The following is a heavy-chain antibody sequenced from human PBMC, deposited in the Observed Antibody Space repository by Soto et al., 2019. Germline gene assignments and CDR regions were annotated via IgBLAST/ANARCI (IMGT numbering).Heavy chain of an antibody. D-gene: IGHD4-4*01. CDR2: IIPIFGTA. J-gene: IGHJ6*02. Sequence: QVQLVQSGAEEKKPGSSVKVSCKASGGTFSSYAISWVRQAPGQGLEWMGGIIPIFGTANYAQKFQGRVTITADESTSTAYMELSSLRSEDTAVYYCASSTVKTPYYYYGMDVWGQGTTVTVSS. CDR3: ASSTVKTPYYYYGMDV. V-gene: IGHV1-69*01. CDR1: GGTFSSYA.